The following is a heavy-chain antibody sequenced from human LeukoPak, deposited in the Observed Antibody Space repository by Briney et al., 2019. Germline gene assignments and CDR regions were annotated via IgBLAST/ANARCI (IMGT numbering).Heavy chain of an antibody. Sequence: GSLRLSCSASGFTFGDYALSWVRQAPGKGLEGVSFIRSQAYGGTTEYAASVKGRFTISRDDSKRIAYLQMNSLKTEDTAVYYCTREKYGSAYYAYWGQGTLVTVSS. V-gene: IGHV3-49*04. CDR3: TREKYGSAYYAY. CDR2: IRSQAYGGTT. J-gene: IGHJ4*02. D-gene: IGHD3-3*01. CDR1: GFTFGDYA.